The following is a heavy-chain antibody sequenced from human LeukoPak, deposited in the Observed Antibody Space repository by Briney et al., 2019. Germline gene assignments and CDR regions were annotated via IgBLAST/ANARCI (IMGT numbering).Heavy chain of an antibody. J-gene: IGHJ4*02. V-gene: IGHV4-59*01. D-gene: IGHD3-10*01. Sequence: PSETLSLTCTVSGGSISSYYWSWIRQPPGKGLEWIGYIYYGGTTNYDPSLESRVTISVDTSKNQFSLKLSSVTAADTAVYYCARGPYYYGSGSPFDYWGQGTLVTVSS. CDR3: ARGPYYYGSGSPFDY. CDR2: IYYGGTT. CDR1: GGSISSYY.